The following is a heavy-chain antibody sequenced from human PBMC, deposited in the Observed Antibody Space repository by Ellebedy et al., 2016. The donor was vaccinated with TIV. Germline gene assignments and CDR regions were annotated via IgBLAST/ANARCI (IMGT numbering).Heavy chain of an antibody. CDR2: IYTDGGT. CDR1: GFTDSSSF. D-gene: IGHD4-17*01. V-gene: IGHV3-66*01. J-gene: IGHJ5*02. CDR3: ARDPRGGGDYGDNWFDP. Sequence: PGGSLRLSCAASGFTDSSSFMSWVRQAPGKGLEWVSVIYTDGGTNYTDSVLGRFDISRDSSKNTLYLQMNSLRADDTAVYYCARDPRGGGDYGDNWFDPWGQGTLVTVSS.